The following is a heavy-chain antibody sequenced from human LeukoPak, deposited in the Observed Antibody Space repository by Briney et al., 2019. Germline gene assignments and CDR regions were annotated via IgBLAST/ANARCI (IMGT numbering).Heavy chain of an antibody. CDR1: GGTFSSYA. Sequence: SVKVSCKASGGTFSSYAISWVRQAPGQGLEWMGGIIPIFGTANYAQKFQGRVTITTDESTSTAYMELSSLRSEDTAVYYCARKYCSGGSCYPGFDYWGQGTLVTVSS. D-gene: IGHD2-15*01. CDR3: ARKYCSGGSCYPGFDY. V-gene: IGHV1-69*05. CDR2: IIPIFGTA. J-gene: IGHJ4*02.